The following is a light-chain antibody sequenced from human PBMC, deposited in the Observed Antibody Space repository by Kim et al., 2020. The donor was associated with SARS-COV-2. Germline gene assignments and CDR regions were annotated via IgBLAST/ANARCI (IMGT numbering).Light chain of an antibody. CDR3: QQRGSCPPALT. V-gene: IGKV3-11*01. CDR2: DAA. CDR1: REVDIS. J-gene: IGKJ4*01. Sequence: PGESATPAWRASREVDISVAWYQQTPGQPPRLLIYDAAMRAAGIPDKFSGSGSGTDFTLTIGSLAPEDFAIYDCQQRGSCPPALTFGGGTKVDIK.